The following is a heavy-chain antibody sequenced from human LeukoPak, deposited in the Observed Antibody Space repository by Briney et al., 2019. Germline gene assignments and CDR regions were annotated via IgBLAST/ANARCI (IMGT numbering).Heavy chain of an antibody. CDR2: IIPILGIA. Sequence: SVEVSCKASGGTFSSYAISWVRQAPGQGLEWMGRIIPILGIANYAQKFQGRVTITADKSTSTAYMELSSLRSEDTAVYYCARVRYSGYDLGDSDYWGQGTLVTVSS. CDR3: ARVRYSGYDLGDSDY. V-gene: IGHV1-69*04. D-gene: IGHD5-12*01. J-gene: IGHJ4*02. CDR1: GGTFSSYA.